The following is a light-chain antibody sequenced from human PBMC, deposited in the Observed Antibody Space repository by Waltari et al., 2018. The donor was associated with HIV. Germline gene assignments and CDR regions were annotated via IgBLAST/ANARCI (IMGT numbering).Light chain of an antibody. CDR2: DVN. CDR3: CSYAGSYTYV. V-gene: IGLV2-11*01. Sequence: QSALTQPRSVTGSPGQSVTISCTGTSSDVGGYNYVSCYQQHPGKAPKLMIYDVNKRPSGVPDRFSGSKSGNTASLTISGLQAEDEADYYCCSYAGSYTYVFGTGTKVTVL. J-gene: IGLJ1*01. CDR1: SSDVGGYNY.